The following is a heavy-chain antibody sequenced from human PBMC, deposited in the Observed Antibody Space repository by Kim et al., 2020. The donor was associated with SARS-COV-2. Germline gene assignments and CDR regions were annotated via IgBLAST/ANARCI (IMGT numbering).Heavy chain of an antibody. CDR3: ARGRSEHYYDSSGYYIFDY. Sequence: SETLSLTCAVYGGSFSGYYWSWIRQPPGKGLEWIGEINHSGSTNYNPSLKSRVTISVDTSKNQFSLKLSSVTAADTAVYYCARGRSEHYYDSSGYYIFDYWGQGTLVTVSS. J-gene: IGHJ4*02. CDR2: INHSGST. D-gene: IGHD3-22*01. CDR1: GGSFSGYY. V-gene: IGHV4-34*01.